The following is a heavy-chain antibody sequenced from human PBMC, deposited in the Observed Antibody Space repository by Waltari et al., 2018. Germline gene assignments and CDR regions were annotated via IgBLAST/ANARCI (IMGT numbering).Heavy chain of an antibody. J-gene: IGHJ4*02. D-gene: IGHD3-3*01. Sequence: EVQLVESGGGLVQPGGSLRLSCAASGFTFSSYWMSWVRQAPGKGLEGVANIKQDGSEKYYVDSVKGRVTITRDNAKNSLYLQMNSLRAEDTAVYYCAREYYDFWSGFKPSSVDYWGQGTLVTVSS. CDR2: IKQDGSEK. CDR1: GFTFSSYW. CDR3: AREYYDFWSGFKPSSVDY. V-gene: IGHV3-7*01.